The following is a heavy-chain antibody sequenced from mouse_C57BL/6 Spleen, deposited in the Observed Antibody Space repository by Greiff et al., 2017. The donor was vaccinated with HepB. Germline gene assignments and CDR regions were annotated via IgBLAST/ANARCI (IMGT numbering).Heavy chain of an antibody. J-gene: IGHJ3*01. D-gene: IGHD2-4*01. CDR3: ARREGYDYGAWFAY. CDR2: IDPSDSYT. V-gene: IGHV1-69*01. CDR1: GYTFTSYW. Sequence: QVQLQQSGAELVMPGASVKLSCKASGYTFTSYWMHWVKQRPGQGLEWIGEIDPSDSYTNYNQKFKGKSTLTVDKSSSTAYMQLSSLTSEDSAVYYCARREGYDYGAWFAYWGQGTLVTVSA.